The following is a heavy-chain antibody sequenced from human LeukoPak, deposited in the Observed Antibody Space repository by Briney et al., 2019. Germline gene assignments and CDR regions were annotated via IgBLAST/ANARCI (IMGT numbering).Heavy chain of an antibody. J-gene: IGHJ3*02. CDR3: ARDSLWGSGSYYNRAFDI. CDR1: GFTFSSYA. D-gene: IGHD3-10*01. V-gene: IGHV3-30-3*01. CDR2: ISYDGSNK. Sequence: PGGSLRLSCAASGFTFSSYAMHWVRQAPGKGLEWVAVISYDGSNKYYADSVKGRFTISRDNSKNTLYLQMNSLRAEDTAVYYCARDSLWGSGSYYNRAFDIWGQGTMVTVSS.